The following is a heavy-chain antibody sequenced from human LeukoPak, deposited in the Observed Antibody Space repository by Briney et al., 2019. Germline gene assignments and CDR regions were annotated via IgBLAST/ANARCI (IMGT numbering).Heavy chain of an antibody. Sequence: AGSLRLSCAASGFTFGDYHMTWIRQAPGSGLEWISYINSSSSTVYYAESVKGRFTISRDNARKSLYLQMNNVRAGDTAMYYCARSIAYGISFVRGFIADYWGQGALVTVSS. CDR3: ARSIAYGISFVRGFIADY. CDR2: INSSSSTV. CDR1: GFTFGDYH. J-gene: IGHJ4*02. V-gene: IGHV3-11*01. D-gene: IGHD3-10*01.